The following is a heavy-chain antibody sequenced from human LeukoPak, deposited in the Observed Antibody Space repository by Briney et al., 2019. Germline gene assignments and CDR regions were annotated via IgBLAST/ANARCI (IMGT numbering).Heavy chain of an antibody. CDR1: GFTFSNYV. J-gene: IGHJ4*02. CDR2: ISGSGGST. V-gene: IGHV3-23*01. CDR3: AKGDFTYYYGSGSYPQYYFDY. D-gene: IGHD3-10*01. Sequence: GGSLRLSCAASGFTFSNYVMNWVRQAPGKGLEWVSAISGSGGSTYYADSVKGRFTISRDNSKNTLYLQMNSLRAEDTAVYYCAKGDFTYYYGSGSYPQYYFDYWGQGTLVTVSS.